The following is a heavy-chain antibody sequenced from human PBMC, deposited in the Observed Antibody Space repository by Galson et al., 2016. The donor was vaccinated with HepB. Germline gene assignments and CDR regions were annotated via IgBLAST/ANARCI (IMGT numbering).Heavy chain of an antibody. CDR1: GFSLTTREMC. J-gene: IGHJ4*02. V-gene: IGHV2-70*01. CDR3: ARFDFGGNFLDY. D-gene: IGHD4-23*01. Sequence: PALVKPTQTLTLTCTFTGFSLTTREMCVSWIRQPPGKALEWLALIDWDGDQYYTTSLKTRLTISKDTSKNQVLLTMTNMDPVDTATYYCARFDFGGNFLDYWGQGTLVTVSS. CDR2: IDWDGDQ.